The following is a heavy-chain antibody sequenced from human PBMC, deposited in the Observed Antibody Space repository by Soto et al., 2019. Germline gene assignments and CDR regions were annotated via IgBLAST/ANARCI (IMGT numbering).Heavy chain of an antibody. Sequence: RGSLRLSCAAPGFTFSSYGMHWVLQAPGKGLEWVAVISYDGSNKYYADSVKGRFTISRDNAKNTLYLQMNSLRAEDTAVYYCAKDPDRRFGESVYYYSSGMDVWGQGT. CDR3: AKDPDRRFGESVYYYSSGMDV. J-gene: IGHJ6*02. D-gene: IGHD3-10*01. CDR1: GFTFSSYG. CDR2: ISYDGSNK. V-gene: IGHV3-30*18.